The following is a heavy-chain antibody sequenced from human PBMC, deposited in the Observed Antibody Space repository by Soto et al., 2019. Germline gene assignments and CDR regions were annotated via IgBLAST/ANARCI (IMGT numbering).Heavy chain of an antibody. CDR1: GFTFSSYG. J-gene: IGHJ4*02. V-gene: IGHV3-33*01. CDR2: IWYDGSNK. D-gene: IGHD3-22*01. Sequence: GGSLRLSCAASGFTFSSYGMHWVRQAPGKGLEWVAVIWYDGSNKYYADSVKGRFTISRDNSKNTLYLQMNSLRAEDTAVYYCARDGIPYYYDSSGYRPPPFDYWGQGTLVTVSS. CDR3: ARDGIPYYYDSSGYRPPPFDY.